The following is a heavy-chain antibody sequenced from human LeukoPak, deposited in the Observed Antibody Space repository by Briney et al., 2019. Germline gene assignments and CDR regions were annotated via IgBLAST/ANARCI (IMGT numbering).Heavy chain of an antibody. CDR3: ARDLSITSRKSIVGY. V-gene: IGHV3-74*01. D-gene: IGHD1-20*01. CDR2: INSDGTST. Sequence: GGSLRLSCAASEFTFSSYAMIWVRQAPGKGLVGVSRINSDGTSTIYADSVKGRFTTSRDNAKNTLYLQMNTLRAEDTGVYYCARDLSITSRKSIVGYWGQGTLVTVSS. J-gene: IGHJ4*02. CDR1: EFTFSSYA.